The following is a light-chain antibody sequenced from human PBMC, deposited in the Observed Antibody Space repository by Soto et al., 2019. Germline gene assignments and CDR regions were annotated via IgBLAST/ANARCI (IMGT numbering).Light chain of an antibody. Sequence: EVVLTQSPGTLSLSPGERATLSCRASQSVSSGYLGWYQQKPGQAPRLLIYGASSRATGIPDRFSGSGSGTDFTLTISRLEPEDFAVYFCQQDTYSPRTFGQGTKVDI. J-gene: IGKJ1*01. CDR2: GAS. CDR3: QQDTYSPRT. V-gene: IGKV3-20*01. CDR1: QSVSSGY.